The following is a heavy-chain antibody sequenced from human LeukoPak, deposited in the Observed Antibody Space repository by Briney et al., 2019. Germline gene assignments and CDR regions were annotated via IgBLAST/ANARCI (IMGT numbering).Heavy chain of an antibody. V-gene: IGHV3-74*01. Sequence: GGSLRLSCAASGFTFSSYWMHWVRQAPGKGLVWVSRINSDGSSTSYADSVKGRFTISRDNAKNTLYLQMNSLRAEDTAVYYCARKLYSSGWADAFDIWGQGTMVTVSS. CDR1: GFTFSSYW. CDR3: ARKLYSSGWADAFDI. CDR2: INSDGSST. D-gene: IGHD6-19*01. J-gene: IGHJ3*02.